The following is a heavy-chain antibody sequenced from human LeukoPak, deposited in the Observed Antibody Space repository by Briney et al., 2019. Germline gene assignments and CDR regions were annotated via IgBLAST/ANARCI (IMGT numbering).Heavy chain of an antibody. CDR1: GFTFSGSA. V-gene: IGHV3-73*01. J-gene: IGHJ4*02. CDR3: TSIMVATDY. Sequence: PGGSLRLSCAASGFTFSGSAMHWVRQASGKGLEWVGRIRSKANSYATAYAASVKGRFTISRDDSKNRAYLQMNRLKTKDTAVYYCTSIMVATDYWGQGTLVTVSS. D-gene: IGHD2-8*01. CDR2: IRSKANSYAT.